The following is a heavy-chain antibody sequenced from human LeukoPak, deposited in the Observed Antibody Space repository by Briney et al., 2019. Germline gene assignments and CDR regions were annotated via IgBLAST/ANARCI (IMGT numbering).Heavy chain of an antibody. D-gene: IGHD2/OR15-2a*01. Sequence: GGSLRLSCAASGFSFSSYSINWVRQAPGKGLEWVSYISGDGNDKHYTDSVKGRFTISRDNAKNAPYLQMNSLRVEDTAVYFCARDYVYAFDYWGQGTLVTVSS. CDR3: ARDYVYAFDY. V-gene: IGHV3-48*01. CDR2: ISGDGNDK. J-gene: IGHJ4*02. CDR1: GFSFSSYS.